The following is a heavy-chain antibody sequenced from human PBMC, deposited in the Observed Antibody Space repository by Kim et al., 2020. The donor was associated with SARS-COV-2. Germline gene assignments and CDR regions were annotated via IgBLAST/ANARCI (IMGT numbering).Heavy chain of an antibody. Sequence: SETLSLTCTVSGGSISSSSYYWGWIRQPPGKGLEWIGSIYYSGSTYYNPSLKSRVTISVDTSKNQFSLKLSSVTAADTAVYYCARQYGILSGYYQNYFDYWGQGTLVTVSS. D-gene: IGHD3-22*01. CDR1: GGSISSSSYY. CDR3: ARQYGILSGYYQNYFDY. CDR2: IYYSGST. V-gene: IGHV4-39*01. J-gene: IGHJ4*02.